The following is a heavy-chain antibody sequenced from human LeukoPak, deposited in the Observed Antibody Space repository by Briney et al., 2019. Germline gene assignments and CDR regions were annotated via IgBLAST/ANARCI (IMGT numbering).Heavy chain of an antibody. J-gene: IGHJ4*02. CDR3: ARDSNPYYYDSSGYGY. V-gene: IGHV3-21*01. Sequence: GGSLRLSCAASGFTFSSYSMNWVRQAPGKGPEWVSSISSSSSYIYYADSVKGRFTISRDNAKNSLYLQMNSLRAEDTAVYYCARDSNPYYYDSSGYGYWGQGTLVTVSS. CDR1: GFTFSSYS. D-gene: IGHD3-22*01. CDR2: ISSSSSYI.